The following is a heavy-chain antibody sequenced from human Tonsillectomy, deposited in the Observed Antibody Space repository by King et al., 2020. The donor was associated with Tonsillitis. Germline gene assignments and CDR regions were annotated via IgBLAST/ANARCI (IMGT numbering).Heavy chain of an antibody. D-gene: IGHD3-9*01. CDR2: IIPIFGTA. CDR3: AGGILTGYYKEYYFDY. J-gene: IGHJ4*02. CDR1: GGTFSSYA. V-gene: IGHV1-69*12. Sequence: QLVQSGAEVKKPGSSVKVSCQASGGTFSSYAISWVRQAPGQGLEWMGGIIPIFGTANYAQKFQGRVTITADESTSTAYMELSSLRSEDTAVYYCAGGILTGYYKEYYFDYWGQGTLVTVSS.